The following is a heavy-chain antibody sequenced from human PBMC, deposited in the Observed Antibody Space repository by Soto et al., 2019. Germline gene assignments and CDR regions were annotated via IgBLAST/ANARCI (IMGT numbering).Heavy chain of an antibody. J-gene: IGHJ6*02. V-gene: IGHV1-69*12. Sequence: QVQLVQSGAEVKKPGSSVKVSCKASGGTFSSYAISWVRQAPGQGLEWMGGIIPIFGTANYAQKFQGRVTITADEAXXAAYMELSSLRSEDTAGYYCAGHVPAAGYYYGMDVWGQGTTVTVSS. D-gene: IGHD2-2*01. CDR2: IIPIFGTA. CDR1: GGTFSSYA. CDR3: AGHVPAAGYYYGMDV.